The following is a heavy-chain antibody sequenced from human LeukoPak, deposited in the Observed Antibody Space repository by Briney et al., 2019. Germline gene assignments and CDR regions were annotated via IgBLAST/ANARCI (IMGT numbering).Heavy chain of an antibody. J-gene: IGHJ4*02. CDR2: IYYSGST. CDR3: ARYSYGTFDY. CDR1: GGSISSYY. Sequence: SETLSLTCTVSGGSISSYYWSWIRQPPGKGLEWIGYIYYSGSTNYNPSLKSRVTISVDTSKNQFPLKLSSVTAADTAVYYCARYSYGTFDYWGQGTLVTVSS. D-gene: IGHD5-18*01. V-gene: IGHV4-59*01.